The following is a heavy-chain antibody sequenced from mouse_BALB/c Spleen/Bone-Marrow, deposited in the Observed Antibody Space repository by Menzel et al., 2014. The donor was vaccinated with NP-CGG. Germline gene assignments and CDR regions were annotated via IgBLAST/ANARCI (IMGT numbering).Heavy chain of an antibody. CDR2: INPNTGYT. D-gene: IGHD1-2*01. V-gene: IGHV1-7*01. CDR1: GYTFTSYW. CDR3: ARAPLLRLRNYCHY. J-gene: IGHJ2*01. Sequence: VQLQQSGAELAKPGASVKMSCKASGYTFTSYWMHWVKQRPGQGLEWIGYINPNTGYTEYNQKFKDKATLTADKSSSTAYMQQSSLTSEDSAVYYCARAPLLRLRNYCHYWGQGTTLTVSS.